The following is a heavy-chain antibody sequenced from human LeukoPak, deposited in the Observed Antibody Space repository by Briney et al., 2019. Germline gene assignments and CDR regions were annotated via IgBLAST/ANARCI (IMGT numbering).Heavy chain of an antibody. CDR3: ARVQWGKKDAFDI. J-gene: IGHJ3*02. D-gene: IGHD3-16*01. V-gene: IGHV3-21*01. Sequence: GGSLRLSCAASGFTVSSNYMSWVRQAPGKGLEWVSSISGSSSYIYYADSVKGRFTISRDNAKNSLYLQMNSLRAEDTAVYYCARVQWGKKDAFDIWDQGTMVTVSS. CDR1: GFTVSSNY. CDR2: ISGSSSYI.